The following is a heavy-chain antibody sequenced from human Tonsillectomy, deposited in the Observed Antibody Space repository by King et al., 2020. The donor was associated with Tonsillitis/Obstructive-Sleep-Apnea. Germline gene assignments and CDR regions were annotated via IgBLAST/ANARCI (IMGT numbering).Heavy chain of an antibody. CDR3: ARGDFYYFWIDY. Sequence: QLVQSGGGLVQPGGSLRLSCAASGFTFSYYSMNWVRQAPGKGLEWVSYISSNGKTIYYADSVKGRFAISRDNAKESMNLQMNSLRNEDTAVYYCARGDFYYFWIDYWGQGALVTVSS. CDR1: GFTFSYYS. J-gene: IGHJ4*02. D-gene: IGHD3-3*01. V-gene: IGHV3-48*02. CDR2: ISSNGKTI.